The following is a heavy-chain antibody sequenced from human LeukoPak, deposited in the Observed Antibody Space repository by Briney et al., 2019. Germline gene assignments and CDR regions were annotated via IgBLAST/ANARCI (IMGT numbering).Heavy chain of an antibody. CDR1: GFTFSSYA. CDR3: EVVVAASYDY. Sequence: GGSLRLSCAASGFTFSSYAMSWVRQAPGKGLEWVSAISGSGGSTYYADSVKGRFTISRNNSKNTLYLQMNSLRAEDTAVYYCEVVVAASYDYWGQGTLVTVSS. D-gene: IGHD2-15*01. CDR2: ISGSGGST. V-gene: IGHV3-23*01. J-gene: IGHJ4*02.